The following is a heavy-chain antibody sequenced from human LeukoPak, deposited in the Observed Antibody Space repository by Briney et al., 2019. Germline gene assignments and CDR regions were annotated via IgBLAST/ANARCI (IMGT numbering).Heavy chain of an antibody. CDR3: ARSLGYCSSTSCYPNYYYYMDV. CDR1: GVSISSYY. V-gene: IGHV4-59*01. Sequence: SETLSLTCTVSGVSISSYYWSWIRQPPGKGLKWIGYIYYSGSTNYNPSLKSRVTISVDTSKNQFSLKLSSVTAADTAVYYCARSLGYCSSTSCYPNYYYYMDVWGKGTTVTVSS. D-gene: IGHD2-2*01. CDR2: IYYSGST. J-gene: IGHJ6*03.